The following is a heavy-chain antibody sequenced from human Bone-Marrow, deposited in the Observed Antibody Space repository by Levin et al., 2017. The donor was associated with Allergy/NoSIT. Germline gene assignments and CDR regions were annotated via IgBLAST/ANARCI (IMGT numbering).Heavy chain of an antibody. D-gene: IGHD3-22*01. CDR2: ISYDGSSI. CDR3: ARDLINDY. J-gene: IGHJ4*02. CDR1: GFTFSSYA. V-gene: IGHV3-30-3*01. Sequence: LSLTCAASGFTFSSYAMHWVRQAPGKGLEWVAVISYDGSSIYYSDSVKGRFTISRDSSKNTLYLQMNSLRTEDTAVYYCARDLINDYWGQGTLVTVSS.